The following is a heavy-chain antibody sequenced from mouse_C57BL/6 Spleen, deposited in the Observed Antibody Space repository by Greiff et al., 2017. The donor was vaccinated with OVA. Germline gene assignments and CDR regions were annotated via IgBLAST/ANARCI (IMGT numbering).Heavy chain of an antibody. J-gene: IGHJ3*01. CDR1: GYSITSGYY. V-gene: IGHV3-6*01. D-gene: IGHD1-1*01. CDR3: ARADYYGSSPRFAY. CDR2: ISYDGSN. Sequence: ESGPGLVKPSQSLSLTCSVTGYSITSGYYWNWIRQFPGNKLEWMGYISYDGSNNYNPSLKNRTSLPPDTSKNPFFLKLNSVTTEDTATYYGARADYYGSSPRFAYWGQGTLVTVSA.